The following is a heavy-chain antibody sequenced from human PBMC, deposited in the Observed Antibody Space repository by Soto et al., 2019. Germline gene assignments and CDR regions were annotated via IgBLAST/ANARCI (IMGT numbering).Heavy chain of an antibody. J-gene: IGHJ5*02. CDR1: GGSISSGDYY. CDR2: IYYTGNT. V-gene: IGHV4-30-4*01. Sequence: RSETLSLTCTVSGGSISSGDYYWRWIRQPAGKGLEWIGYIYYTGNTYYHPPLKSRVTISVDTSKNQFSLKLSSVAAADTAVYYCARERPGGSRLDPWGQGTLVTVSS. D-gene: IGHD6-13*01. CDR3: ARERPGGSRLDP.